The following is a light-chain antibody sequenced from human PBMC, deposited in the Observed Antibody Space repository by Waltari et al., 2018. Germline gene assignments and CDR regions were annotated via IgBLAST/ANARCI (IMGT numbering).Light chain of an antibody. CDR2: KVS. V-gene: IGKV2-30*02. Sequence: DVVMTQSPLSLPVTPGQPASISCRSSQSLVHGDGDTYLSWFQQRPGQSPRRLIYKVSSRDSGVPDRFSGSGSGTDFTLKISRVEADDIAIYYCMQGTQWPRSFGQGTKVEIE. J-gene: IGKJ1*01. CDR3: MQGTQWPRS. CDR1: QSLVHGDGDTY.